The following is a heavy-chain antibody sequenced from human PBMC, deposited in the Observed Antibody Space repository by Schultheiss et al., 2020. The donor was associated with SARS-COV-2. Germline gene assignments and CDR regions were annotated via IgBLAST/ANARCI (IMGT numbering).Heavy chain of an antibody. D-gene: IGHD2-2*01. CDR1: GGSISSYY. Sequence: SQTLSLTCTVSGGSISSYYWSWIRQPPGKGREWIGYIYYSGSTNYNPSLKSRVTISVDTSKNQFSLKLSSVTAADTAVYYCARPSQPCAEGLYFDLWGRGTLVTVSS. J-gene: IGHJ2*01. V-gene: IGHV4-59*08. CDR2: IYYSGST. CDR3: ARPSQPCAEGLYFDL.